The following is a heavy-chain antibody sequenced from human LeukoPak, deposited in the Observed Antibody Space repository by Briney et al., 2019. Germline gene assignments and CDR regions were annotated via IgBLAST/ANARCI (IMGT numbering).Heavy chain of an antibody. Sequence: PQTLSLTCTVSGGSISSGGYYWSWIRQHPGKGLEWIGYIYYSGSTYYNPSLKSRVTISVDTSKNQFSLKLSSVTATDTAVYYCARASNYIVVVPAAIMFDYWGQGTLVTVSS. D-gene: IGHD2-2*01. CDR1: GGSISSGGYY. CDR2: IYYSGST. CDR3: ARASNYIVVVPAAIMFDY. V-gene: IGHV4-31*03. J-gene: IGHJ4*02.